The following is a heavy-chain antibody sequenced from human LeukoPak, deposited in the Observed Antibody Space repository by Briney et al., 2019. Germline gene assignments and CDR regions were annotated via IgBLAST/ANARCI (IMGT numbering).Heavy chain of an antibody. CDR3: ARGPYWFSDL. J-gene: IGHJ2*01. CDR1: GFTVSSNH. V-gene: IGHV3-66*01. CDR2: FYSGGST. Sequence: GGSLRLSCEASGFTVSSNHMSWVRQAPGKGLEWVSVFYSGGSTYYVDSVKGRFTISRDHSKNTLYLQMNSLRAEDTAVYYRARGPYWFSDLWGRGALVTVSS.